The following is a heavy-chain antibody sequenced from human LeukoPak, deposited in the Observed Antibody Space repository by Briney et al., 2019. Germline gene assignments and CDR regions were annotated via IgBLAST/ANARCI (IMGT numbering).Heavy chain of an antibody. J-gene: IGHJ1*01. CDR2: ISHSGST. D-gene: IGHD6-19*01. Sequence: SETLSLTCAVYGGSFSGYYWSLIRQPPGKGLEWIGEISHSGSTNYNPSLKSRVTISVDTSKNQFSLKLSSVTAADTGVYYCARGHSGWFAEYFQNWGQGTLVTVSS. CDR1: GGSFSGYY. CDR3: ARGHSGWFAEYFQN. V-gene: IGHV4-34*01.